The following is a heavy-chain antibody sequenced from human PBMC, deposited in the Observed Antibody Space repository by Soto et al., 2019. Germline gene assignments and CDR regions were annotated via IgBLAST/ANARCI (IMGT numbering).Heavy chain of an antibody. CDR3: ARPSIVIAAAGIGPYAFDI. D-gene: IGHD6-13*01. Sequence: EASVKVSCKASGGTFSSYAISWVRQAPGQGLEWMGGIIPIFGTANYAQKFQGRVTITADESTSTAYMELSSLRSEDTAVYYCARPSIVIAAAGIGPYAFDIWGQGTMVTVSS. V-gene: IGHV1-69*13. CDR2: IIPIFGTA. J-gene: IGHJ3*02. CDR1: GGTFSSYA.